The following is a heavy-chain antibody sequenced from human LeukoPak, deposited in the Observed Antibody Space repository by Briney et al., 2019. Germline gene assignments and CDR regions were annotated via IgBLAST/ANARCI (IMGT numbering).Heavy chain of an antibody. D-gene: IGHD5-18*01. CDR1: GYTFTSYG. CDR2: INPNSGDT. J-gene: IGHJ6*03. V-gene: IGHV1-2*02. CDR3: ARDLYSYGYVGGDYYYYYYMDV. Sequence: ASVRVSCKASGYTFTSYGISWVRQAPGQGLEWMGWINPNSGDTNYAQKSQGRVTMTRDTSISTAYMELRRLKSDDTAVYYCARDLYSYGYVGGDYYYYYYMDVWGKGTTVTVS.